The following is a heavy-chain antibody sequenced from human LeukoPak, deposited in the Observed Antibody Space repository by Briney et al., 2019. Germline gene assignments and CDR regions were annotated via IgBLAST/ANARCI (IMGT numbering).Heavy chain of an antibody. J-gene: IGHJ4*02. CDR1: GLTFSSYA. CDR2: VSGSGGST. D-gene: IGHD6-19*01. V-gene: IGHV3-23*01. Sequence: GGSLRLSCAASGLTFSSYAMSWVRQAPGKGLEWVSAVSGSGGSTYYADSVKGRFTISRDNSKNTLYLQMNSLRAEDTAVYYCAKDGGWYKVSVYYWGQGTLVTVSS. CDR3: AKDGGWYKVSVYY.